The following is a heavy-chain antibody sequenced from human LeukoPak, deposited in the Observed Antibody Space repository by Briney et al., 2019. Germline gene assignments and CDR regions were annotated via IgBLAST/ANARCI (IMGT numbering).Heavy chain of an antibody. CDR3: VQEFNHEQWFFAF. CDR2: VSTDGTIK. V-gene: IGHV3-30*18. D-gene: IGHD3-22*01. J-gene: IGHJ2*01. CDR1: GFTFSSYS. Sequence: GGSLRLSCAVSGFTFSSYSMTWVRQAPGKGLEWVAVVSTDGTIKYYADSMKGRFTVSRDNYKNTVDLQMNSLRVEDTALYFCVQEFNHEQWFFAFWGRGTLVTVSS.